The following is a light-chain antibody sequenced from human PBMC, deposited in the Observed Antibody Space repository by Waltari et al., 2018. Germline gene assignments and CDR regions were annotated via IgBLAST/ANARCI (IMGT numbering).Light chain of an antibody. CDR2: EVS. Sequence: DVVMTQTPPSLSVTPGQPASISSKSGQSLLQTNGKTYFYWYLQKPGQSPQLLMYEVSSRISGVPDRFSGSGSGTDITLKFSRVEAEDVGIYYCMQSTHIPYTFGQGTKLEIK. CDR1: QSLLQTNGKTY. J-gene: IGKJ2*01. V-gene: IGKV2-29*02. CDR3: MQSTHIPYT.